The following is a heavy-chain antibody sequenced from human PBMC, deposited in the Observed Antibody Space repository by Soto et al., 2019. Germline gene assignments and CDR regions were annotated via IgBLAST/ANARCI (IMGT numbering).Heavy chain of an antibody. V-gene: IGHV2-5*01. D-gene: IGHD4-17*01. CDR3: AHRGDGAYEVILSF. Sequence: QITLKESGPTLVKPTQTLTLTCTFSGFSLSTNGVGVGWIRQPPGKALAWLALIYWNGDKHYSPSLKSRLTSTKDTSKNQVGLTRTNMDTVDTATYYCAHRGDGAYEVILSFWGQGNLVTVS. CDR2: IYWNGDK. J-gene: IGHJ4*02. CDR1: GFSLSTNGVG.